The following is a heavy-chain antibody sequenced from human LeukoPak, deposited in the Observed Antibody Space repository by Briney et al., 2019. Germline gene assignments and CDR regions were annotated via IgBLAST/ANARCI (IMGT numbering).Heavy chain of an antibody. Sequence: SETLSLTCTVSAGSVSSSSFQWGWIRQPPGKGLERIGTIYYTGTTFYNPSLKSRVTIFVDTSKNHFSLRLTSVTAADTALYYCARHASGWSFDPWGQGTLVPVSS. V-gene: IGHV4-39*01. CDR3: ARHASGWSFDP. CDR2: IYYTGTT. CDR1: AGSVSSSSFQ. J-gene: IGHJ5*02. D-gene: IGHD6-19*01.